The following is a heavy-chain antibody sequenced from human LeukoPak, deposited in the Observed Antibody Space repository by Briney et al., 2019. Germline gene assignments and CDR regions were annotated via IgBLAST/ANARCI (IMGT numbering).Heavy chain of an antibody. Sequence: ASVKVSCKASGYTFTSYAMHWVRQAPGQGLEWMGWINPNSGGTNYAQKFQGWVTMTRDTSISTAYMELSRLRSDDTAVYYCARGQLYCSGGSCYSSSPNWFDPWGQGTLVTVSS. V-gene: IGHV1-2*04. J-gene: IGHJ5*02. CDR1: GYTFTSYA. CDR3: ARGQLYCSGGSCYSSSPNWFDP. CDR2: INPNSGGT. D-gene: IGHD2-15*01.